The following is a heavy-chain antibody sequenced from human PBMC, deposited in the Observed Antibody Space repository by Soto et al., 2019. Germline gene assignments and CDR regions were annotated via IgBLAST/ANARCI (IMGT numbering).Heavy chain of an antibody. CDR3: ARYPSGSSYFDY. D-gene: IGHD3-10*01. V-gene: IGHV4-4*02. J-gene: IGHJ4*02. CDR2: IYHSGST. CDR1: SGSISSANW. Sequence: QVQMQESGPGLVKPSGTLSLTCAVSSGSISSANWWSWVRQPPGKGLEWIGEIYHSGSTNYNPSLKSRVTMSVDKYKNQFSLKLSSVTAADTAVYYCARYPSGSSYFDYWGQGTLVTVSS.